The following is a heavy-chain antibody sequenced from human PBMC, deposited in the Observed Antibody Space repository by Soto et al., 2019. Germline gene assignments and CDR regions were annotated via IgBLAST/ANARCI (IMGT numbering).Heavy chain of an antibody. CDR1: GYTFTSYG. J-gene: IGHJ4*02. CDR3: ARVIAAAVDFDY. V-gene: IGHV1-18*01. D-gene: IGHD6-13*01. CDR2: ISAYNGNT. Sequence: EASVKVSCKAPGYTFTSYGISWVRQAPGQGLEWMGWISAYNGNTNYAQKLQGRVTMTTDTSTSTAYMELRSLRSDDTAVYYCARVIAAAVDFDYWGQGTLVTVSS.